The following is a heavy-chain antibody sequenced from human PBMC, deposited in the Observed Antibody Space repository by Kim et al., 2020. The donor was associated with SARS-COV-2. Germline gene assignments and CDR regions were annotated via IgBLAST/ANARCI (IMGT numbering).Heavy chain of an antibody. V-gene: IGHV3-74*01. D-gene: IGHD2-15*01. CDR1: GFTFSDYW. J-gene: IGHJ4*02. Sequence: GGSLRLSCAASGFTFSDYWMHWVRQAPGKGLVWVSRINNDGTTTRYADSVKGRFTISRDNAKNTLYLQMNSLRAEDTAVYYCAGLYCGGGSCLPPDYWGQGTLVTVSS. CDR2: INNDGTTT. CDR3: AGLYCGGGSCLPPDY.